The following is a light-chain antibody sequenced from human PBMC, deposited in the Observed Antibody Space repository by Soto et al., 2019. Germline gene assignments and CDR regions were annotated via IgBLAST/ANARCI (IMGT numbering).Light chain of an antibody. CDR1: TSNIGAGSG. J-gene: IGLJ1*01. CDR2: DNN. CDR3: QSYDTSLSGSYV. Sequence: QPVLTQPPSVSGAPGQRVTISCTGSTSNIGAGSGVHWYQQLPGTAPKLLIYDNNNRPSGVPDRFSGSKSGTSASLAITGLQAEDEADYYCQSYDTSLSGSYVFGSGTKVTVL. V-gene: IGLV1-40*01.